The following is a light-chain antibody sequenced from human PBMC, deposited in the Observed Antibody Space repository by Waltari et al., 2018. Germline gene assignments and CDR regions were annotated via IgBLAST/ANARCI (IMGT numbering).Light chain of an antibody. CDR2: DVS. CDR1: SSDVGGYNY. CDR3: SSYTSSSTLV. V-gene: IGLV2-14*03. J-gene: IGLJ1*01. Sequence: QSALTQPASVSGSPGQSITISCTGTSSDVGGYNYVSWYQQHPGKAPKLMIYDVSKRPSGVSNRFSGSKSGNTASLTISGLQAEDEADYYCSSYTSSSTLVFGTGTKGTVL.